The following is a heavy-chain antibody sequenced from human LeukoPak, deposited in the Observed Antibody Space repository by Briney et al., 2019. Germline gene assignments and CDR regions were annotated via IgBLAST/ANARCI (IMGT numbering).Heavy chain of an antibody. Sequence: GGSLRLSCAASGFTFSSYGMHWVRQAPGKGLEWVAVIWYDGSNKYYADSVKGRFTISRDNSKNTLYLQMNSLRAEDTAVYYCARGLIRFYYFDYWGQGTLVTVSS. CDR3: ARGLIRFYYFDY. V-gene: IGHV3-33*01. D-gene: IGHD3-16*01. CDR1: GFTFSSYG. J-gene: IGHJ4*02. CDR2: IWYDGSNK.